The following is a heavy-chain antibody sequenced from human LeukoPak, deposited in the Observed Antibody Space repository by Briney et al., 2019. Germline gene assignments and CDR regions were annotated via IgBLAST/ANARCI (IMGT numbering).Heavy chain of an antibody. CDR2: TYYRSKWFN. V-gene: IGHV6-1*01. Sequence: SQTLSLACAISGDSVSSKSAAWNWIRQSPSRGLEWLGRTYYRSKWFNDYTVSVKSRITVKPDTSKNQFSLQLTSVTPEDTAVYYCARSTGYFDYWGQGSLVTVSS. CDR3: ARSTGYFDY. J-gene: IGHJ4*02. D-gene: IGHD4-17*01. CDR1: GDSVSSKSAA.